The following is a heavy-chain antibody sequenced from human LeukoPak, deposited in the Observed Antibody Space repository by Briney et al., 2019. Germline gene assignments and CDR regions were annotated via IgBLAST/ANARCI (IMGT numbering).Heavy chain of an antibody. Sequence: SGTLSLTCTVSGGSISSYYWSWIRQPPGKGPEWIGYIYYSGSPNYNPSLKSRVTISIDTSKNQFSLRLTSVTAADTAVYYCARGHGSGYYSFEYWGRGTLVTVSS. CDR1: GGSISSYY. D-gene: IGHD3-22*01. CDR2: IYYSGSP. CDR3: ARGHGSGYYSFEY. J-gene: IGHJ4*02. V-gene: IGHV4-59*01.